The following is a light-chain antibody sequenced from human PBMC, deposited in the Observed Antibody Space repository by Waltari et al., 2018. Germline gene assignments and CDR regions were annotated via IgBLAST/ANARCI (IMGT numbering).Light chain of an antibody. CDR1: KLGNKY. Sequence: SYDLTQPPSVSVSPGQTATISCPGHKLGNKYSSWYQQRPGQSPVLVIYQDTKRPSGIPERFSGSNSGNTATLTISGTQAVDEADYYCQAWDSSSVVFGGGTKLTVL. CDR2: QDT. V-gene: IGLV3-1*01. J-gene: IGLJ3*02. CDR3: QAWDSSSVV.